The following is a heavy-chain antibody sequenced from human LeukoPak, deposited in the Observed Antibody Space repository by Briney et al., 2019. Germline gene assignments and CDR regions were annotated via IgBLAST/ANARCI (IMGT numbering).Heavy chain of an antibody. CDR2: ITPDGSGN. D-gene: IGHD1-26*01. CDR3: ARNPPGTSGAAFNV. Sequence: PGGSLKLSCATSGFAFSDFWMTWVRQAPGKGLEWVADITPDGSGNHYVDSVKGRFTISRDNTKNSLYLQMNSLRAEDTGVYYCARNPPGTSGAAFNVWGQGTWSPSLQ. J-gene: IGHJ3*01. V-gene: IGHV3-7*01. CDR1: GFAFSDFW.